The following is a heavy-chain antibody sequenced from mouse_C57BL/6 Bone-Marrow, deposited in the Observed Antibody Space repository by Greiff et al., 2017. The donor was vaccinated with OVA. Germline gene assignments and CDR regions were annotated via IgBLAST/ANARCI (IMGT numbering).Heavy chain of an antibody. Sequence: QVHVKQSGAELARPGASVKLSCKASGYTFTSYGISWVKQRTGQGLEWIGEIYPRSGNTYYNEKFQGKATLTADKSSSTAYMELRSLTSEDSAVYFCARDSSGYVGGFAYWGQGTLVTVSA. CDR3: ARDSSGYVGGFAY. D-gene: IGHD3-2*02. CDR2: IYPRSGNT. CDR1: GYTFTSYG. V-gene: IGHV1-81*01. J-gene: IGHJ3*01.